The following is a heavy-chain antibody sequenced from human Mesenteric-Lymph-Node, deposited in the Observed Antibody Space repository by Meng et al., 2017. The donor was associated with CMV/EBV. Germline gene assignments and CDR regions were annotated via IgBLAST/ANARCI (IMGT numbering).Heavy chain of an antibody. Sequence: ASGFTFSSYSMNWVRQAPGKGLEWVSSISSRSSYTYYADSLKGRFTISRDNAKNSLYLQMNSLRVEDTAVYYCARDGGVGATNWFDPWGQGTLVTVSS. V-gene: IGHV3-21*01. CDR3: ARDGGVGATNWFDP. J-gene: IGHJ5*02. CDR2: ISSRSSYT. D-gene: IGHD1-26*01. CDR1: GFTFSSYS.